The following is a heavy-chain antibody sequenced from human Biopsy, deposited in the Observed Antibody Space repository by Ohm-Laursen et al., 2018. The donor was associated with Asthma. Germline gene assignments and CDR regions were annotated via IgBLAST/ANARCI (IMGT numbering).Heavy chain of an antibody. D-gene: IGHD3-3*01. CDR3: ARDVMEWYLPAFDF. V-gene: IGHV3-30-3*01. J-gene: IGHJ4*02. CDR2: GGSYYDGGLK. Sequence: SLRLSCTASGFTFRSYAMHWARQAPGKGLEWVAVGGSYYDGGLKYYADSVNGRFTVSRDDSKSTLYLQMNSLRPDDTAVYYCARDVMEWYLPAFDFWGQGTLVTVSS. CDR1: GFTFRSYA.